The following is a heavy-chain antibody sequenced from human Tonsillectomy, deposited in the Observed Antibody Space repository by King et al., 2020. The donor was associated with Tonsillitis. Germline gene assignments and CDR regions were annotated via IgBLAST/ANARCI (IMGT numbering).Heavy chain of an antibody. CDR2: IYSNGDT. V-gene: IGHV4-4*07. CDR1: GGSINSYF. Sequence: VQLQESGPGLVKPSETLSLTCNVSGGSINSYFWSWIRQSAGRGLEWIGHIYSNGDTNYTPSLKSRVTMSVDTSKNQFSLKLTSVTAADTAVYYCARDYRGRTTPYYGAKYLDSFDIWGQGTMVSVSS. J-gene: IGHJ3*02. D-gene: IGHD3-10*01. CDR3: ARDYRGRTTPYYGAKYLDSFDI.